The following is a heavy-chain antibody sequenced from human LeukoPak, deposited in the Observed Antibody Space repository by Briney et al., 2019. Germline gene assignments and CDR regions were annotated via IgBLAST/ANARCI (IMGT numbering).Heavy chain of an antibody. CDR1: GFTFSDYY. V-gene: IGHV3-74*01. Sequence: GGSLRLSCAASGFTFSDYYMSWIRQAPGKGLIWVSRICPGGIITNYADSVKGRFTISRDDAKNMMFLQMNSLRADDTAVYYCVRDFRSADYWGQGILVTVSS. CDR2: ICPGGIIT. J-gene: IGHJ4*02. CDR3: VRDFRSADY.